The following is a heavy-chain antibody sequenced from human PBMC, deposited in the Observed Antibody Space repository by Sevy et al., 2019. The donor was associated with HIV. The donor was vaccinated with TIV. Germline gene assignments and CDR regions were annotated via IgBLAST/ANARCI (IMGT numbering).Heavy chain of an antibody. V-gene: IGHV3-23*01. J-gene: IGHJ6*02. CDR2: FSGSGDST. Sequence: GGSLRLSCAASGFTVSSYAMSWVRQAPGKGLEWISTFSGSGDSTYNADYADSVKGRFTISRDNSNNTLYLQINRLRAADTAVYYCAKNAAAYTTYFYYGIDVWGQGTAVTVSS. CDR1: GFTVSSYA. CDR3: AKNAAAYTTYFYYGIDV. D-gene: IGHD2-15*01.